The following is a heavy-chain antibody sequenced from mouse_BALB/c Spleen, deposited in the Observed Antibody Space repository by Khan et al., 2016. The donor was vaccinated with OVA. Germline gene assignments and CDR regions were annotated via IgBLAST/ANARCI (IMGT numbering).Heavy chain of an antibody. J-gene: IGHJ2*01. V-gene: IGHV3-1*02. Sequence: EVQLQESGPGLVKPSPSLSLTCTATGYPITSGYGRYLIRQSPGNILEWMGYIRYSGSTNYNPSLKSRISITRDTSKNQFFLQLNSVTTEDTATDCCARKARITYWGQGTTLTVSA. D-gene: IGHD3-2*02. CDR1: GYPITSGYG. CDR2: IRYSGST. CDR3: ARKARITY.